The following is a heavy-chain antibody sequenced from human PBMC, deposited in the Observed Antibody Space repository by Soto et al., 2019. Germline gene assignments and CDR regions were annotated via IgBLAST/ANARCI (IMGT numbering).Heavy chain of an antibody. CDR1: GGSIRSYY. V-gene: IGHV4-59*08. CDR3: ARHGYGGYGYFDY. J-gene: IGHJ4*02. CDR2: ISYSGST. D-gene: IGHD5-12*01. Sequence: PSETLSLTCTVSGGSIRSYYWSWIRQPPGKGLEWIGYISYSGSTNYNPSLKSRVTISLDTSKNQFSLKLSSVTAADTAVYYCARHGYGGYGYFDYWGQGTLVTVSS.